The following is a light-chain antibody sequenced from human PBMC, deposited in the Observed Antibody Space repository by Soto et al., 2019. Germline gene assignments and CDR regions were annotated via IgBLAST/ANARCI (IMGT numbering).Light chain of an antibody. CDR3: QQRSNWPYLT. V-gene: IGKV3-11*01. CDR1: QSVSGY. CDR2: DAS. Sequence: EIVLTQSPDTLSLSPGERATLSCRASQSVSGYLGWYQQKPGQAPRLLIYDASNRAYGVPARSRGSGSGTNFTLTIASLVPDDFAVYYCQQRSNWPYLTFGGGTRV. J-gene: IGKJ4*02.